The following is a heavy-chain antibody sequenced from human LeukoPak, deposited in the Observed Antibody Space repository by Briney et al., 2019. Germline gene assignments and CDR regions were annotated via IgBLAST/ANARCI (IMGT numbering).Heavy chain of an antibody. J-gene: IGHJ3*02. CDR2: ISSSSSTI. Sequence: GGSLRLSCAASGFTFSSYSMNWVRQAPGKGLEWVSYISSSSSTIYYADSVKGRFTISRDNAKNSLYLQMNSLRAEDTAVYYCARGKQQLGYDAFDIWGQGTMVTVSS. CDR3: ARGKQQLGYDAFDI. CDR1: GFTFSSYS. D-gene: IGHD6-13*01. V-gene: IGHV3-48*04.